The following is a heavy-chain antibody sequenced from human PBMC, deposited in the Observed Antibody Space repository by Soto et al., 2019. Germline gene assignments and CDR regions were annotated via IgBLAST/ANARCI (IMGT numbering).Heavy chain of an antibody. J-gene: IGHJ5*02. V-gene: IGHV3-23*01. Sequence: GGSLRLSCAASGFTFSSYAMSWVRQAPGKGLEWVSAISGSGTGTYHADSVKGRFTISRDNSKNTLYLQMNSLRAEDTAVYYCAKSGSSRAYNWFAPWGQGTLVTVSS. CDR1: GFTFSSYA. CDR3: AKSGSSRAYNWFAP. CDR2: ISGSGTGT. D-gene: IGHD6-6*01.